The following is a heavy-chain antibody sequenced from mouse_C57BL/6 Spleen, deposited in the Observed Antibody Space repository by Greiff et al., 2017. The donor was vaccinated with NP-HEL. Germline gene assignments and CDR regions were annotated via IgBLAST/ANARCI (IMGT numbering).Heavy chain of an antibody. CDR3: ARGVLTGTSRDYYAMDY. CDR1: GYTFTSYN. J-gene: IGHJ4*01. D-gene: IGHD4-1*01. V-gene: IGHV1-12*01. CDR2: IYPGNGDT. Sequence: QVQLQQSGAELVRPGASVKMSCKASGYTFTSYNMHWVKQTPRQGLEWIGAIYPGNGDTSYNQKFKGKATLTVDKSSSTAYMQLSSLTSEDSAVYFCARGVLTGTSRDYYAMDYWGQGTSVTVSS.